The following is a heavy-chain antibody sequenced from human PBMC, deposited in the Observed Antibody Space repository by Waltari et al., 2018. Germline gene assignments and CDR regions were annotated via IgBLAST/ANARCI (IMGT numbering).Heavy chain of an antibody. V-gene: IGHV3-74*01. Sequence: EVQLVESGGGLVQPGGSLRLPCAASGSTFSSHWMHWVRQAPWKGLVWVSRIKGDGVSTSYADSVKGRFTISRDNANNTLYLQMNSLRAEDTAVYYCTRTRYCSTTSCQVDWFDPWGQGTLVTVSS. CDR2: IKGDGVST. J-gene: IGHJ5*02. CDR1: GSTFSSHW. D-gene: IGHD2-2*01. CDR3: TRTRYCSTTSCQVDWFDP.